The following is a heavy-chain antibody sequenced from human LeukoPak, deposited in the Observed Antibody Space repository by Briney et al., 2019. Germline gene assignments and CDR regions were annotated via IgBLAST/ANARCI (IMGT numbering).Heavy chain of an antibody. CDR3: ARDSSGWYETSWFDP. CDR1: GYTFTSYY. D-gene: IGHD6-19*01. Sequence: ASVKVSCKASGYTFTSYYMHWVRQAPGQGLEWMGIINPSGGSTSCAQKFQGRVTMTRDTSTSTVYMELSSLRSEDTAVYYCARDSSGWYETSWFDPWGQGTLVTVSS. V-gene: IGHV1-46*01. CDR2: INPSGGST. J-gene: IGHJ5*02.